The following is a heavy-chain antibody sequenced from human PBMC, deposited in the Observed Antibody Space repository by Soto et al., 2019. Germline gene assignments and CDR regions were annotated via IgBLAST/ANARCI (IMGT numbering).Heavy chain of an antibody. CDR1: GGTFSSYT. D-gene: IGHD3-22*01. J-gene: IGHJ4*02. Sequence: SVKVSCKASGGTFSSYTISWVRQAPGQGLEWMGRIIPILGIANYAQKFQGRVTITADKSTSTAYMELSSLRSEDTAVYYCATPAYDSSGYYYPFDYWGQGTLVTVSS. CDR3: ATPAYDSSGYYYPFDY. CDR2: IIPILGIA. V-gene: IGHV1-69*02.